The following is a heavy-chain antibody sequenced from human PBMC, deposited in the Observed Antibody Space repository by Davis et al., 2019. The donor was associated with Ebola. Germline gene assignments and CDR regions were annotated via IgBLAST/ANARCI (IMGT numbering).Heavy chain of an antibody. CDR2: IWYDGSNK. CDR3: ARGLYGPLPYYYYGMDV. CDR1: GFTFGSYG. Sequence: PGGSLRLSCAASGFTFGSYGMHWVRQAPGKGLEWVALIWYDGSNKYYADSVKGRFTVSRDNSKNTLYLQMNSLRAEDTAVYYCARGLYGPLPYYYYGMDVWGQGTTVTVSS. V-gene: IGHV3-33*01. D-gene: IGHD4-17*01. J-gene: IGHJ6*02.